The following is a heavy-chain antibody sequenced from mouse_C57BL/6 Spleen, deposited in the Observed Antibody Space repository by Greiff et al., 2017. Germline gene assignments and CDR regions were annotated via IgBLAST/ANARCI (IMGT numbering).Heavy chain of an antibody. CDR1: GFSLSTFGMG. V-gene: IGHV8-8*01. J-gene: IGHJ1*03. D-gene: IGHD1-1*01. Sequence: QVTLKESGPGILQPSQTLSLTCSFSGFSLSTFGMGVGWIRQPSGKGLEWLAHIWWDDDKYYNPALKSRLTISKDTSKNQVFLKIANVDTADTATYYCAREIITRGSSYNWYFDVWGTGTTVTVSS. CDR3: AREIITRGSSYNWYFDV. CDR2: IWWDDDK.